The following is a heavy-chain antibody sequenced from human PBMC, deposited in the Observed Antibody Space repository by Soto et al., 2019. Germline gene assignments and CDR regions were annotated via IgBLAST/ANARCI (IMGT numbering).Heavy chain of an antibody. J-gene: IGHJ4*02. CDR3: ARDSSWRRGPFDF. D-gene: IGHD3-16*01. V-gene: IGHV3-48*02. Sequence: EVELVESGGGFIQPGGSLRLSCAASGFSFNIYSMNWVRQAPGKGLEWVSYISGSSRTIFYADSVRGRFTISRDNANNSLYLEMNSLRDEDTALYYCARDSSWRRGPFDFWGQGTLVTVSS. CDR1: GFSFNIYS. CDR2: ISGSSRTI.